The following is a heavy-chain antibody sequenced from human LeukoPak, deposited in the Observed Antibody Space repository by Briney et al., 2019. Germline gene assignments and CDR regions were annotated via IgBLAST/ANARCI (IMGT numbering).Heavy chain of an antibody. V-gene: IGHV1-18*01. CDR3: ARQYSSSLYYFAY. J-gene: IGHJ4*02. D-gene: IGHD6-13*01. Sequence: ASVKVSCKTSGYTFTTYGITWVRQAPGQGLEWMGWISVYNGKTNYAQKFQGRVTMTTNTSTSTAYMELRSLRSDDTAVYYCARQYSSSLYYFAYWGQGTLVTVSS. CDR1: GYTFTTYG. CDR2: ISVYNGKT.